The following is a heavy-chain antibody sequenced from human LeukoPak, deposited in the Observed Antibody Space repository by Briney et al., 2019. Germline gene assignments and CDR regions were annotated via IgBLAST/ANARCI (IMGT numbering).Heavy chain of an antibody. CDR3: ARDRLRPELELEQMYYFDY. Sequence: GASVKVSCKASGYTFTSYYMHWVRQAPGQGLEWMGGIIPIFGTANYAQKFQGRVTITADESTSTAYMELGSLRSEDTAVYYCARDRLRPELELEQMYYFDYWGQGTLVTVSS. CDR2: IIPIFGTA. J-gene: IGHJ4*02. CDR1: GYTFTSYY. D-gene: IGHD1-7*01. V-gene: IGHV1-69*13.